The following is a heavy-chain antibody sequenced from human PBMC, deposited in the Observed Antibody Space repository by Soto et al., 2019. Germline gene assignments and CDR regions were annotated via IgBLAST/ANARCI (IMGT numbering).Heavy chain of an antibody. D-gene: IGHD6-19*01. V-gene: IGHV3-13*01. CDR3: ARSQVAGTFDQ. CDR1: GFTFSACG. CDR2: IGIADDT. Sequence: EVQLVESGGGLVQPGGSLRLSCAASGFTFSACGMHWVRQVSGKGLEWVSSIGIADDTSYAGSVKGRFTVSRENAKNSLYLQMNHLSGGDTALYYCARSQVAGTFDQWGLGTLVTASS. J-gene: IGHJ4*02.